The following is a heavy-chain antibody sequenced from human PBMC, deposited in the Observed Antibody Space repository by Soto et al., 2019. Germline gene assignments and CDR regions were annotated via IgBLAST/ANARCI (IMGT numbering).Heavy chain of an antibody. CDR2: ISGSGGST. CDR1: GFTFSSYA. V-gene: IGHV3-23*01. CDR3: AKGGSVYVAFDI. Sequence: GGSMRLSCAASGFTFSSYAMSWVRQAPGKGLGWVSAISGSGGSTYYADSVKGRFTISRDNSKNTLYLQMNSLRAEDTAVYSCAKGGSVYVAFDIWGQGTRVTV. D-gene: IGHD6-25*01. J-gene: IGHJ3*02.